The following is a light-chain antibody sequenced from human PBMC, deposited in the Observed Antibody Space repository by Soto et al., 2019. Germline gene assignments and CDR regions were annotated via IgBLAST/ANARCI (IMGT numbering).Light chain of an antibody. CDR1: QDISNY. V-gene: IGKV1-33*01. Sequence: DIQMTQSPYSLSASVGDRVTITCQARQDISNYLNWYQQKPGKAPKLLIYDAANLETGVPSRFSGSGSGTDFTFTISSLQPEDIATYYCQQYDNLPYTFGQGTKLEIK. CDR2: DAA. CDR3: QQYDNLPYT. J-gene: IGKJ2*01.